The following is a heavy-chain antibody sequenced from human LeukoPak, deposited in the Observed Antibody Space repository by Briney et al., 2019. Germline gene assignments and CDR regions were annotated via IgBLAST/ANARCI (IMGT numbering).Heavy chain of an antibody. D-gene: IGHD3-22*01. V-gene: IGHV3-21*01. CDR3: ARGPYYYDSSGFDY. Sequence: GGSLRLSCAVSGFTFSSYSINWVRQAPGKGLEWVSSISSSSSYIYYADSVKGRFTISRDNAKNSLYLQMNSLRAEDTAVYYCARGPYYYDSSGFDYWGQGTLVTVSS. CDR1: GFTFSSYS. CDR2: ISSSSSYI. J-gene: IGHJ4*02.